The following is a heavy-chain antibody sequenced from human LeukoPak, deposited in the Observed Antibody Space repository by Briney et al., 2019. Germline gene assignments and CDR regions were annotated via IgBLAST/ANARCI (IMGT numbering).Heavy chain of an antibody. Sequence: PSETLSLTCTVSGGSISSYYWSWIRQPPGKGLEWIGYIYYSGSTNYNPSLKSRVTISVDTSKNKFSLQMSAVTAADTAEYYCARDIREYSSSWYDYWGQGTLVTVSS. CDR2: IYYSGST. V-gene: IGHV4-59*01. CDR1: GGSISSYY. CDR3: ARDIREYSSSWYDY. D-gene: IGHD6-13*01. J-gene: IGHJ4*02.